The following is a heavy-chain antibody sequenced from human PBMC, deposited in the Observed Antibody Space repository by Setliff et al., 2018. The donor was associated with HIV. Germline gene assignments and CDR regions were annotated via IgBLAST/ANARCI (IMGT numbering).Heavy chain of an antibody. CDR1: GFPFSSYW. CDR3: VRVGYCGDNCYGAFDI. D-gene: IGHD2-21*02. J-gene: IGHJ3*02. V-gene: IGHV3-74*01. CDR2: ITGDGTRT. Sequence: TGGSLRLSCAASGFPFSSYWMHWVRQAPGKGLVWVSRITGDGTRTHYADSVKGRLTISRDNAKNTLHLQMSSLRAEDTAVYYCVRVGYCGDNCYGAFDIWGQGTMVTVSS.